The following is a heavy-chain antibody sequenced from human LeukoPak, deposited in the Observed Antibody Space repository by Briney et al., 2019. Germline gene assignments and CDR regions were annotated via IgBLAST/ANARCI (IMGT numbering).Heavy chain of an antibody. J-gene: IGHJ4*02. CDR3: ARSYDFWSGYYDY. Sequence: PSETLSLTCTVSGGSISSYYWSWIRQPPGKGLEWIGYIYYSGSTNYNPSLKSRVTISVDTSKNQFSLKLSSVTAAGTAVYYCARSYDFWSGYYDYWGQGTLVTVSS. V-gene: IGHV4-59*01. D-gene: IGHD3-3*01. CDR1: GGSISSYY. CDR2: IYYSGST.